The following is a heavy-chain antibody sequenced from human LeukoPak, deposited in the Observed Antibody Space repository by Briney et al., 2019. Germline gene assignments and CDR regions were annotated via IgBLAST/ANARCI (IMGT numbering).Heavy chain of an antibody. CDR1: GFTFSSYG. Sequence: GGSLRLSCAAPGFTFSSYGMHWVRQAPGKGLEWVAFIRHDGSNKYYADSVKGRFTISRDNSKNTLYLQMNSLRAEDTAVYYCAKDRAKILVVIRGYYFDYWGQGTLVTVFS. J-gene: IGHJ4*02. CDR3: AKDRAKILVVIRGYYFDY. V-gene: IGHV3-30*02. D-gene: IGHD3-22*01. CDR2: IRHDGSNK.